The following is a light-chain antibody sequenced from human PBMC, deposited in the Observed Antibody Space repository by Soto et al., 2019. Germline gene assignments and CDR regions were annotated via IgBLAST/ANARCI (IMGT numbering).Light chain of an antibody. V-gene: IGLV2-14*01. CDR2: YVS. CDR3: SSYTGSSTLVV. CDR1: SSDVGGYNY. Sequence: QSVLTQPASVSGSPGQSITISCPGTSSDVGGYNYVSWYQQHPGIAPKLMIYYVSNRPSGVSNRFSGSKSGNTASLTISGLQAEDEAVYYCSSYTGSSTLVVFGGGTQLTVL. J-gene: IGLJ2*01.